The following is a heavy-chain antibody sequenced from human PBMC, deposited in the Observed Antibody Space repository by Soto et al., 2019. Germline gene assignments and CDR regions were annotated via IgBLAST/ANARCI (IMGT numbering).Heavy chain of an antibody. V-gene: IGHV3-66*01. D-gene: IGHD2-2*01. CDR1: GFTVSSKY. CDR2: IQSGGPT. CDR3: ARGFCSSTSCYLYYYYYMDV. Sequence: GGSLRLSCAASGFTVSSKYMSWVRQAPGKGLEWVSLIQSGGPTYYADSVKGRFTISRDNAKNTLYLQMNSLRAEDTAVYYCARGFCSSTSCYLYYYYYMDVWGKGTKVTVSS. J-gene: IGHJ6*03.